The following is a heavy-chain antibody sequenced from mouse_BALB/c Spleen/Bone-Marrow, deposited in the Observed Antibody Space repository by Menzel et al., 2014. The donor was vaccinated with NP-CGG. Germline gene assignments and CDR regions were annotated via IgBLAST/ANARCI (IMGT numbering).Heavy chain of an antibody. Sequence: EVMLVESGAELVKPGASVKLSCTASGFNIKDTYMHWVMQRPEHGLEWIGRIDPANGNTKSDPKFQGKATITADTSSNTAYLQLSSLTSEDTAVYYCAREATYAMDYWGQGTSVTVSS. CDR1: GFNIKDTY. V-gene: IGHV14-3*02. CDR3: AREATYAMDY. D-gene: IGHD3-2*02. CDR2: IDPANGNT. J-gene: IGHJ4*01.